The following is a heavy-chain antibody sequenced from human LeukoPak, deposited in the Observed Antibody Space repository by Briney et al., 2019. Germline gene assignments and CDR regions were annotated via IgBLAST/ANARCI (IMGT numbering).Heavy chain of an antibody. J-gene: IGHJ4*02. V-gene: IGHV4-59*01. Sequence: PSETLSLTCTVSGGSISSYYWSWIRQPPGKGLEWIGYIYYSGSTNYNPSLKSRVTISVDTSKNQFSLKRSSVTAADTAVYYCARGPFRGFDYWGQGTLVTVSS. CDR1: GGSISSYY. D-gene: IGHD3-10*01. CDR3: ARGPFRGFDY. CDR2: IYYSGST.